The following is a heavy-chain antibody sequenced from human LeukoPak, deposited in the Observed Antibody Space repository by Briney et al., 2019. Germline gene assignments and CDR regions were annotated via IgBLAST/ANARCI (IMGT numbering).Heavy chain of an antibody. CDR1: GYTFTYRY. CDR3: AREGLWFGELLRVFDY. CDR2: INPSGGST. V-gene: IGHV1-46*01. D-gene: IGHD3-10*01. J-gene: IGHJ4*02. Sequence: ASVKVSCKASGYTFTYRYLHWVRQAPGQGLEWMGIINPSGGSTSYAQKFQGRVTMTRDTSTSTVYMELSSLRSEDTAVYYCAREGLWFGELLRVFDYWGQGTLVTVSS.